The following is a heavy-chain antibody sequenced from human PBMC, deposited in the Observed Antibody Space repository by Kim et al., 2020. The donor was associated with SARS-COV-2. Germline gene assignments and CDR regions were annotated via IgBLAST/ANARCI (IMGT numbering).Heavy chain of an antibody. V-gene: IGHV3-30-3*01. CDR1: GFTFSSCA. D-gene: IGHD3-10*01. CDR3: ARDQWSRLRGVTCSYYGMDV. J-gene: IGHJ6*02. Sequence: GGSLRLSCAASGFTFSSCAMHWVCQAQGKGWEWVEVISYDGSNKNYADSVKGRFTIYRDNSKNTLYLQMNSLRAEDTALYYCARDQWSRLRGVTCSYYGMDVWGQGTTVTVSS. CDR2: ISYDGSNK.